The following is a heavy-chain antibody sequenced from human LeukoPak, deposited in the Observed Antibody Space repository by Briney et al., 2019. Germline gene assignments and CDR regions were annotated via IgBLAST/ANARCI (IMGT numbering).Heavy chain of an antibody. CDR2: ISGSGGST. J-gene: IGHJ4*02. CDR1: GFTFSSYA. Sequence: GGSLRLSCAASGFTFSSYAMSWVCQAPGKGLEWVSAISGSGGSTYYADSVKGRFTISRDNSKNTLYLQMNSLRAEDTAVYYCAKSHSSSPLPFDYWGQGTLVTVSS. D-gene: IGHD6-13*01. V-gene: IGHV3-23*01. CDR3: AKSHSSSPLPFDY.